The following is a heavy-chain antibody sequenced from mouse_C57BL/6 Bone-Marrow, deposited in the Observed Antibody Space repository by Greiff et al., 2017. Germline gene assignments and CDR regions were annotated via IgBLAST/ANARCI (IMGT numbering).Heavy chain of an antibody. J-gene: IGHJ1*03. CDR2: IWSGGST. CDR1: GFSLTSYG. CDR3: AREGLLLYRYFDV. D-gene: IGHD1-1*01. V-gene: IGHV2-2*01. Sequence: QVQLKQSGPGLVQPSQSLSITCTVSGFSLTSYGVHWVRQSPGKGLEWLGVIWSGGSTDYNAAFISRLSISKDNSKSQVFFKMNSLQADDTAIYYCAREGLLLYRYFDVWGTGTTVTVSS.